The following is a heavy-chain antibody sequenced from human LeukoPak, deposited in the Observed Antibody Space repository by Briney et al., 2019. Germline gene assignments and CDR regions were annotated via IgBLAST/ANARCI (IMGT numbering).Heavy chain of an antibody. Sequence: GESLKISCKGSGYSFTSYWIGWVRQMPGKGLEWMGIIYPGDSDTRYSPSFQGQVTISADKSISTAYLQWSILKASDTAMYYCARSICSSTSCYDYFDYWGQGTLVTVSS. CDR1: GYSFTSYW. CDR2: IYPGDSDT. V-gene: IGHV5-51*01. CDR3: ARSICSSTSCYDYFDY. D-gene: IGHD2-2*01. J-gene: IGHJ4*02.